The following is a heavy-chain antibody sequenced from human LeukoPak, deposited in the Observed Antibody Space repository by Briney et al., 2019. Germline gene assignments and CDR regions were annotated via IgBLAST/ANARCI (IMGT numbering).Heavy chain of an antibody. Sequence: GASVKISCKVSGYTFTDYYMHWVQQAPGKGLEWMGLVDPEDGETIYAEKFQGRVTITADTSTDTAYMELSSLRSEDTAVYYCATDRRADSSGYSLDYWGQGTLVTVSS. V-gene: IGHV1-69-2*01. D-gene: IGHD3-22*01. J-gene: IGHJ4*02. CDR1: GYTFTDYY. CDR3: ATDRRADSSGYSLDY. CDR2: VDPEDGET.